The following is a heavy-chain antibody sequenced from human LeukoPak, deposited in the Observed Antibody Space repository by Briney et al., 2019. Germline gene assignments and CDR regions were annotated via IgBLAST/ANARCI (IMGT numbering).Heavy chain of an antibody. J-gene: IGHJ4*02. CDR1: GFTFSSYS. CDR3: ARVGDSGYASYYFDY. V-gene: IGHV3-21*01. Sequence: GGSLRLSCAASGFTFSSYSMNWVRQAPGKGLEWVSSISSSSSYIYYADSVKGRFTISRDNAKNSLYLQMNSLRAEDTVVYYCARVGDSGYASYYFDYWGQGTLVTVSS. CDR2: ISSSSSYI. D-gene: IGHD5-12*01.